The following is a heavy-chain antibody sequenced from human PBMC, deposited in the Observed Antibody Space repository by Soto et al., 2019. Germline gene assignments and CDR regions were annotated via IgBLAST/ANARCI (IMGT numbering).Heavy chain of an antibody. CDR2: ISAYNGNT. V-gene: IGHV1-18*01. J-gene: IGHJ4*02. CDR1: GYTFTSYG. D-gene: IGHD4-17*01. CDR3: ARLRLRTPVTPNSLPSFDY. Sequence: QVQLVQSGAEVKKPGASVKVSCKASGYTFTSYGISWVRQAPGQGLEWMGWISAYNGNTNYAQKLQGRVTITTDTSTSTAYMELRSLRSDDTAVYYCARLRLRTPVTPNSLPSFDYLGQGTLVTVSA.